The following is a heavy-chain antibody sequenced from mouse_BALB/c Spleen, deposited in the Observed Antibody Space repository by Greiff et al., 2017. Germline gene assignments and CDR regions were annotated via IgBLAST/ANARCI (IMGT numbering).Heavy chain of an antibody. CDR3: ARSITTVVGDYFDY. V-gene: IGHV5-6*01. Sequence: EVKLMESGGDLVKPGGSLKLSCAASGFTFSSYGMSWVRQTPDKRLEWVATISSGGSTIYYADTVKGRFTISRDNPKNTLFLQMTSLRSEDTAMYYCARSITTVVGDYFDYWGQGTTLTVSS. CDR2: ISSGGSTI. J-gene: IGHJ2*01. CDR1: GFTFSSYG. D-gene: IGHD1-1*01.